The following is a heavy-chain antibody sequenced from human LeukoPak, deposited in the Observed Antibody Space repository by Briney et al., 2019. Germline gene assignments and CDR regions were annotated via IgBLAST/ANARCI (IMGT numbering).Heavy chain of an antibody. Sequence: SETLSLTCTVSGGSISSSSYYWGWIRQPPGKGLEWIGSIYYSGSTYYNPSLKSRVTISVDTSKNQFSLKLSSVTAADTAVYYCARLFSYCGGDCYSDRNWFDPWGQGTLVTVSS. V-gene: IGHV4-39*01. CDR3: ARLFSYCGGDCYSDRNWFDP. D-gene: IGHD2-21*02. CDR2: IYYSGST. CDR1: GGSISSSSYY. J-gene: IGHJ5*02.